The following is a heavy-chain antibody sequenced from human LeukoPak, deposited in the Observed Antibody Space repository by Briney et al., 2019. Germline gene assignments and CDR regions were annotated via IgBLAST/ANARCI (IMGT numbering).Heavy chain of an antibody. D-gene: IGHD1-26*01. V-gene: IGHV1-3*01. Sequence: GGSLRLSCAASGFTFSSYAMHWVRQAPGQRLEWMGWINAGNGNTKYSQKFQGRVTITRDTSASTAYMELSSLRSEDTAEYYCARDLGGSYLDYWGQGTLVTVSS. J-gene: IGHJ4*02. CDR1: GFTFSSYA. CDR2: INAGNGNT. CDR3: ARDLGGSYLDY.